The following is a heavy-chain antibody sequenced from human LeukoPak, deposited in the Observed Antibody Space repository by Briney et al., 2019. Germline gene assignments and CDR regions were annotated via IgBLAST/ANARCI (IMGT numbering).Heavy chain of an antibody. Sequence: GGSLRLSCVAPGFAFSDSAMSWVRLTAGKGLELVSLSRADDYSTYYAASVKGRFTISRDNSKNTMYLQMNSLRAEDTAIYYCASRPSNTWAGPLDFWGQGTLVTVSS. D-gene: IGHD6-13*01. V-gene: IGHV3-23*01. J-gene: IGHJ4*02. CDR3: ASRPSNTWAGPLDF. CDR1: GFAFSDSA. CDR2: SRADDYST.